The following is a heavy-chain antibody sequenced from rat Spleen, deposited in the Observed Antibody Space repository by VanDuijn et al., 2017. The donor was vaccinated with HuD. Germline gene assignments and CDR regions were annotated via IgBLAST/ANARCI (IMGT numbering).Heavy chain of an antibody. CDR1: GFTFSNYG. D-gene: IGHD3-1*01. CDR2: ISYDGSST. Sequence: EVQLVESGGGLVQPGSSLKLSCAASGFTFSNYGMAWVRQAPTKGLEWVASISYDGSSTYYRDSVKGRFTISRDNAKSTLYLQMDSLRSEDTATYYCTTEPPEDWGQGVMVTVSS. CDR3: TTEPPED. J-gene: IGHJ2*01. V-gene: IGHV5-20*01.